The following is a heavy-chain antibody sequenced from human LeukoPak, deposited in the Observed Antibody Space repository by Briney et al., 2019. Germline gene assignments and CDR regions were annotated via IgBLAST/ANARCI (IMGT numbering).Heavy chain of an antibody. V-gene: IGHV3-23*01. CDR3: ARAKIAAAGTGAFDV. D-gene: IGHD6-13*01. CDR2: FSATDGSA. CDR1: GFTFSSYT. Sequence: GGSLRLSCAASGFTFSSYTMTWVRQAPGKGLEWGSAFSATDGSAQYAESVGGRFTISRENSTNTLFLQMNSLGAEDTAVYYCARAKIAAAGTGAFDVWGQGTLVTVSS. J-gene: IGHJ3*01.